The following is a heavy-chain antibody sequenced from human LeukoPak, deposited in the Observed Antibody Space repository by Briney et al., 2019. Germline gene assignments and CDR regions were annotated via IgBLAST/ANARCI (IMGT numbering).Heavy chain of an antibody. V-gene: IGHV4-4*02. J-gene: IGHJ4*02. Sequence: PSETLSLTCGVSGGSISSNNWWSWVRQPPGQGLEWIGEIYRSGSANYNPSLKSRVTISVDKSKNQLSLKLISVTAADTAVYYCARDVGTALVTGDYWGQGTLVTVSS. CDR2: IYRSGSA. CDR3: ARDVGTALVTGDY. CDR1: GGSISSNNW. D-gene: IGHD5-18*01.